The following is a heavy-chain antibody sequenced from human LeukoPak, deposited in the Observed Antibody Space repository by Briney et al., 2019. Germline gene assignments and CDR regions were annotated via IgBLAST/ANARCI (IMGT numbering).Heavy chain of an antibody. J-gene: IGHJ4*02. CDR1: GGSISSYY. CDR3: ARQGSGSYSNFDY. Sequence: PSETLSLTCIVSGGSISSYYWNWIRQSAGKGLEWIGRIYIGGSTNYNPSLKSRVTISVDTSKNQFSLKLSSVTAADTAVYYCARQGSGSYSNFDYWGQGTLVTVSS. CDR2: IYIGGST. V-gene: IGHV4-4*07. D-gene: IGHD1-26*01.